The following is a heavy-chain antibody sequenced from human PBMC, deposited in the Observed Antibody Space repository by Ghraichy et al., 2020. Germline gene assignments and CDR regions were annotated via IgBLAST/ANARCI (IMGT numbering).Heavy chain of an antibody. CDR2: INKDGSVN. CDR1: GFTLSSYW. J-gene: IGHJ3*01. CDR3: ARDTTTLRGVIFYEALDL. V-gene: IGHV3-7*03. Sequence: GVLRLSCAASGFTLSSYWMTWVRQAPGKGLEWVANINKDGSVNNYVDSVKGRFTVSRDNAKNSLCLQMDSLRAEDTAIYYCARDTTTLRGVIFYEALDLWGRGTMVTVSS. D-gene: IGHD3-16*02.